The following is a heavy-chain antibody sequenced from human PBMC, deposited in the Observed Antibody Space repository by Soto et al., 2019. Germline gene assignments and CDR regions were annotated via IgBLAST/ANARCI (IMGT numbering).Heavy chain of an antibody. V-gene: IGHV4-30-4*01. CDR1: GGSISSGDYY. J-gene: IGHJ6*02. D-gene: IGHD3-22*01. CDR2: IYYSGTT. Sequence: SETLSLTCTFSGGSISSGDYYWSWIRQPPGKGLEWIGDIYYSGTTYYNPSLKSRVTISVDTSKNQFPLKLSSVTAADTAVYYCARQFYNYYDSSGYPKTTYYYGMDVWGQGTTVTVSS. CDR3: ARQFYNYYDSSGYPKTTYYYGMDV.